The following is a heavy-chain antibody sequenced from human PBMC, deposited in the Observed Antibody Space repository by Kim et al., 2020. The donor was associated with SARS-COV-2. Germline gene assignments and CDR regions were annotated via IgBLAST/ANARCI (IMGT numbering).Heavy chain of an antibody. D-gene: IGHD4-17*01. CDR3: ARDRDGDYYFDY. CDR2: IYYSGST. J-gene: IGHJ4*02. Sequence: SETLSLTCTVSGGSISSYYWSWIRQPPGKGLEWIGYIYYSGSTNYNPSLKSRVTISVDTSKNQFSLKLSSVTAADTAVYYCARDRDGDYYFDYWGQGTLV. V-gene: IGHV4-59*01. CDR1: GGSISSYY.